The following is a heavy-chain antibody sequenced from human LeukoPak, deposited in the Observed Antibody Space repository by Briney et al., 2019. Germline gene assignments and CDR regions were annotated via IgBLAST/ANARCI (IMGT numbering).Heavy chain of an antibody. D-gene: IGHD2-2*01. CDR3: ARAQGGYCTTTRCYNQDWFDP. CDR2: INRDGSEK. J-gene: IGHJ5*02. Sequence: GGSLTLSCAVSGFIFKNYWMSWVRQAPGKGLEWVANINRDGSEKYYVDSVKGRFTISRDYAKNSLFLQMNNLRAEDTAVYYCARAQGGYCTTTRCYNQDWFDPWGQGTQVTVSS. CDR1: GFIFKNYW. V-gene: IGHV3-7*01.